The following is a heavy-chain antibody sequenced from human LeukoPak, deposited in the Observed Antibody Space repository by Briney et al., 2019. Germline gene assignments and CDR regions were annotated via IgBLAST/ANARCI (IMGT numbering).Heavy chain of an antibody. CDR2: INPNSGGT. CDR1: GYTFTGYY. V-gene: IGHV1-2*02. Sequence: ASVKVSCKASGYTFTGYYMHWVRQAPGQGLEWMGWINPNSGGTNYAQKFQGRVTMTRDTSISTAYMEQSRLRSDDTAVYYCARVLGGYTPYDAFDIWGQGTMVTVSS. D-gene: IGHD3-16*02. J-gene: IGHJ3*02. CDR3: ARVLGGYTPYDAFDI.